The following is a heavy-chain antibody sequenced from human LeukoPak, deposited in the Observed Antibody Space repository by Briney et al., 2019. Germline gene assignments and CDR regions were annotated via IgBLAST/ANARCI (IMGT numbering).Heavy chain of an antibody. J-gene: IGHJ4*02. V-gene: IGHV3-23*01. CDR1: GFTFSSYA. D-gene: IGHD2-2*01. CDR2: ISGSGGST. CDR3: AKGSRVVPAATLDY. Sequence: GGSLRLSCAASGFTFSSYAMSWVRQAPGKGMEWVSAISGSGGSTYYADSVKARFTIFRDNSKNTLYLQMNSLRAEDTAVYYCAKGSRVVPAATLDYWGQGTLVTVSS.